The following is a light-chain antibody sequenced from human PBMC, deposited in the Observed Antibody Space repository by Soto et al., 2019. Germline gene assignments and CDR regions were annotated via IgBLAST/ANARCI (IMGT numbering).Light chain of an antibody. J-gene: IGKJ5*01. Sequence: IVMTQSPATLSVSPGGRATLSCRASQSISDTLAWYQQKPGQAPRLLIYGASTRATGIPARFSGSGSGTEFTLTISSLQSEDFAVYYCQQYNNWPITFGQGTRLEIK. V-gene: IGKV3-15*01. CDR3: QQYNNWPIT. CDR1: QSISDT. CDR2: GAS.